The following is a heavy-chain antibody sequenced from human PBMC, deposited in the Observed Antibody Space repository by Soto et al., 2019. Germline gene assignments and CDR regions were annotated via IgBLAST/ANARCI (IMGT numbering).Heavy chain of an antibody. J-gene: IGHJ5*02. V-gene: IGHV2-70*04. CDR1: GFSLSTSGMR. Sequence: SGPTLVNPTQTLTLTCTFSGFSLSTSGMRVSWIRQPPGKALEWLARIDWDDDKFYSTSLKTRLTISKDTSKNQVVLTMTNMDPVDTATYYCARQTHYYDSSGSLGAFNWFDPWGQGTLVTVSS. CDR2: IDWDDDK. CDR3: ARQTHYYDSSGSLGAFNWFDP. D-gene: IGHD3-22*01.